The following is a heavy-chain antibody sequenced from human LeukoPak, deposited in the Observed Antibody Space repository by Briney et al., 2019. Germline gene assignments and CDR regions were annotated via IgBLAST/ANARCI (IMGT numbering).Heavy chain of an antibody. D-gene: IGHD2-8*01. CDR3: TTPSPKLVYAVNWFDP. CDR2: IKSKTDGGTT. J-gene: IGHJ5*02. Sequence: GGSLRLSCAVSGFAFGSEAMSWVRQAPGKGREWVGRIKSKTDGGTTDYAAPVKGRFTISRDDSKNTLYLQMNSLKTEDTAVYYCTTPSPKLVYAVNWFDPWGQGTLVTVSS. V-gene: IGHV3-15*01. CDR1: GFAFGSEA.